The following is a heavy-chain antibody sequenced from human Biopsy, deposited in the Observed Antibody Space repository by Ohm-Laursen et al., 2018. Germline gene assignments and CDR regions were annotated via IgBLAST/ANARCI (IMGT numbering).Heavy chain of an antibody. J-gene: IGHJ6*02. V-gene: IGHV4-38-2*01. CDR1: GYSVTNDYY. CDR3: ARVAGGYAYYYGMDV. Sequence: GTLSLTCAVSGYSVTNDYYWDWIRQPPGKGLEWIGNIYYDGITYYNPSLKSRVAMSVDTSKNQFSLRLTSVTAADTAVYYCARVAGGYAYYYGMDVWGQGTTVIVSS. CDR2: IYYDGIT. D-gene: IGHD5-12*01.